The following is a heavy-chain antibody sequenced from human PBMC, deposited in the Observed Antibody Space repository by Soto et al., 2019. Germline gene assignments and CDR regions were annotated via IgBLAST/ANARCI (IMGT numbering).Heavy chain of an antibody. J-gene: IGHJ1*01. Sequence: SETLSLTCTVSGGSISRYYWSWIRQPPGKGLEWIGYIYYTGSTSYNPSLKSRVTISVDTSKNQFSLKMSSVTAADTAVYYCARGYADSSGYYIEYFQHWGQGTLVTVSS. CDR2: IYYTGST. V-gene: IGHV4-59*01. D-gene: IGHD3-22*01. CDR3: ARGYADSSGYYIEYFQH. CDR1: GGSISRYY.